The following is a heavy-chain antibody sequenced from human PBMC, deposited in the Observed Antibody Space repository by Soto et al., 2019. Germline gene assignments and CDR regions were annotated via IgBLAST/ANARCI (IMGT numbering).Heavy chain of an antibody. Sequence: PGGSLRLSCAASGFTFSSYAMHWVRQAPGKGLEWVAVISYDGSNKYYADSVKGRFTISRDNSKNTLYLQMNSLRAEDTAVYYCAREGCSSTSCYSYYYGMDVWGQGTTI. D-gene: IGHD2-2*01. CDR3: AREGCSSTSCYSYYYGMDV. CDR1: GFTFSSYA. CDR2: ISYDGSNK. V-gene: IGHV3-30-3*01. J-gene: IGHJ6*02.